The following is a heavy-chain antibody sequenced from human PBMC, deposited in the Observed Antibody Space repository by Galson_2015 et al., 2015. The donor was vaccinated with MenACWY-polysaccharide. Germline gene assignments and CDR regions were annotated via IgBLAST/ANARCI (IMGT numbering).Heavy chain of an antibody. CDR2: FNRNNNP. Sequence: SLRLSCAASGFTLSTSAMSWVRQAPGKGLEWVASFNRNNNPYYAGSVRGRYTISGDDSTNTLYLQMNSLRVEDTAVYFCANDHPSRGWPAFDSWGQGTLVAVSS. CDR3: ANDHPSRGWPAFDS. V-gene: IGHV3-23*05. CDR1: GFTLSTSA. D-gene: IGHD6-19*01. J-gene: IGHJ4*02.